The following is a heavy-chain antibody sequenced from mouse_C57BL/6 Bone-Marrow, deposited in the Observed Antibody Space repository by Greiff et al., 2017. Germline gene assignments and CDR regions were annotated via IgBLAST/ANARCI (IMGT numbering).Heavy chain of an antibody. CDR2: IYPRSGNT. J-gene: IGHJ1*03. CDR3: SRERRLQRGYFDV. D-gene: IGHD2-2*01. Sequence: QVQLQQSGAELARPGASVKLSCKASGYTFTSYGISWVKQRTGQGLEWIGEIYPRSGNTNYNEKFKGKATLTADKSTSTASMEFRSLTSEDSAVYFCSRERRLQRGYFDVWGTGTTVTVSS. V-gene: IGHV1-81*01. CDR1: GYTFTSYG.